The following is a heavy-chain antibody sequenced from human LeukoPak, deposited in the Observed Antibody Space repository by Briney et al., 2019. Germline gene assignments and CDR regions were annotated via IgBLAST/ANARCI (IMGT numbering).Heavy chain of an antibody. Sequence: PGGSLRLSCAVSGFIFDDYAMHWVRHAPGKGLEWVSGISWNSGTKAYADSVKGRFTISRDNAKSSLYLQLNSLRAEDTALYYCVKDFPAAAPLPGYFQHWGQGTLVTVSS. CDR2: ISWNSGTK. V-gene: IGHV3-9*01. J-gene: IGHJ1*01. D-gene: IGHD6-13*01. CDR1: GFIFDDYA. CDR3: VKDFPAAAPLPGYFQH.